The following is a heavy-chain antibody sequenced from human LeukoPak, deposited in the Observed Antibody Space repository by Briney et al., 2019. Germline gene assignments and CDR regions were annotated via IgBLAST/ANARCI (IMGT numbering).Heavy chain of an antibody. CDR1: GFTFSTYA. CDR2: ISGSGGST. V-gene: IGHV3-23*01. Sequence: GGSLRLSCAASGFTFSTYAMSWVRQAPGKGLEWVSAISGSGGSTYYADSVKGRFTISRDNSKNTLYLQMNSLRAEDTAVYYCAKGDYDFWSGLPFFDDWGQGTLVTVSS. D-gene: IGHD3-3*01. J-gene: IGHJ4*02. CDR3: AKGDYDFWSGLPFFDD.